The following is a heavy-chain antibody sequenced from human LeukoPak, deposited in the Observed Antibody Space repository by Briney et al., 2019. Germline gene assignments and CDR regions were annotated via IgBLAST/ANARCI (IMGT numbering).Heavy chain of an antibody. CDR2: IKSKTNGGAT. J-gene: IGHJ4*02. CDR3: TTDTWN. Sequence: GGSLRLSCAASGFILSDAWMAWVRRGPGKGLEWVGRIKSKTNGGATDYAAPVKGRFSISRDDSKNTLYLQMNSLTTEDTAVYYCTTDTWNWGQGTLVTVSS. CDR1: GFILSDAW. V-gene: IGHV3-15*01. D-gene: IGHD3-16*01.